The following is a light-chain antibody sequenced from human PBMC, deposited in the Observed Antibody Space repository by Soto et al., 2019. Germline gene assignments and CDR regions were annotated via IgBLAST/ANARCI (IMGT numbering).Light chain of an antibody. V-gene: IGLV2-14*01. CDR3: SSYTSDSSYV. CDR2: AVS. CDR1: SSDVGLYDY. J-gene: IGLJ1*01. Sequence: QSVLAQPPSVSVSPGQSITISCTGTSSDVGLYDYVSWYQQHPGKAPQLMIYAVSNRPSGVSNRFSASKSGNTASLFISGLQAEDEADYYCSSYTSDSSYVFGSGTKVTVL.